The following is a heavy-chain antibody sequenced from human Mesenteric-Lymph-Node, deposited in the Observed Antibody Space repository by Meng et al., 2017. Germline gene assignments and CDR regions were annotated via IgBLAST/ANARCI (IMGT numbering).Heavy chain of an antibody. J-gene: IGHJ3*02. CDR1: GGTFSSYA. Sequence: SVKVSCKASGGTFSSYAISWVRQAPAQGLEWMGGIVPIFGSTNYAQKVQGRVTITADKSTSTAYMELSSLRSEDTAVYYCARVSVAGADAFDIWGQGTMVTVSS. V-gene: IGHV1-69*06. CDR3: ARVSVAGADAFDI. CDR2: IVPIFGST. D-gene: IGHD6-19*01.